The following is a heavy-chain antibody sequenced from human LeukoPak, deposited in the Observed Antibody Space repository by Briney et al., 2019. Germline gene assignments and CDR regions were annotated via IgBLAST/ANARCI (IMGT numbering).Heavy chain of an antibody. V-gene: IGHV3-15*01. J-gene: IGHJ6*02. CDR2: INSKTDAGTT. CDR1: GFTFRKAW. D-gene: IGHD3-22*01. CDR3: TTDHIGSGYHSYYYYGIDV. Sequence: PGGSPRLSCAASGFTFRKAWMTWVRQAPGKGLEWVGRINSKTDAGTTDYAAPVKGRFTISRDDSKNTLYLQMNSLKTEDTAVYYCTTDHIGSGYHSYYYYGIDVWGQGTTVTVSS.